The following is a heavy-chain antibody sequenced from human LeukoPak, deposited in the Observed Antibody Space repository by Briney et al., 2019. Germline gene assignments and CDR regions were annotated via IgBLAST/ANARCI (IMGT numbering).Heavy chain of an antibody. D-gene: IGHD2-2*01. J-gene: IGHJ5*02. V-gene: IGHV3-7*05. CDR1: GFTFSNYW. CDR2: IKQDGREK. Sequence: GGSLRLSCAASGFTFSNYWMSWVRQAPGKGLEWVANIKQDGREKYYVDSVKGRFTISRDNAKNSLYLQMSSLRADDTAVYYCARGGAPYCTSTSCYEDWFDPWGQGTLVTVSS. CDR3: ARGGAPYCTSTSCYEDWFDP.